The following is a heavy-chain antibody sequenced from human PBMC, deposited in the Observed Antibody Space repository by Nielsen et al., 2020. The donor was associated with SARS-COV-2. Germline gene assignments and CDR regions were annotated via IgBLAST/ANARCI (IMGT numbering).Heavy chain of an antibody. J-gene: IGHJ4*02. V-gene: IGHV3-23*01. CDR2: ISGSGGST. CDR1: GFTFSSYA. CDR3: AKDRDYGGRARYFDS. Sequence: GESQKISCAASGFTFSSYAMSWVRQAPGKGLEWVSAISGSGGSTYYADSVKGRFTISRDNSKNTLYLRMNSLRADDTAIYYCAKDRDYGGRARYFDSWGQGTLVTVSS. D-gene: IGHD4/OR15-4a*01.